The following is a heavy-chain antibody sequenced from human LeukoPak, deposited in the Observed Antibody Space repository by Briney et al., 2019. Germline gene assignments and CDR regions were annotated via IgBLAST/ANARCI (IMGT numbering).Heavy chain of an antibody. J-gene: IGHJ3*02. CDR2: INHSGST. D-gene: IGHD2-15*01. V-gene: IGHV4-34*01. CDR1: GGSFSGYY. Sequence: SETLSLTCAVYGGSFSGYYWSWIRQPPGKGLEWIGEINHSGSTNYNPSLKSRVTMSVDTSKNQFSLKLSSVTAADTAVYYCARDTLGYCSGGSCHTPQFAFDIWGQGTMVTVSS. CDR3: ARDTLGYCSGGSCHTPQFAFDI.